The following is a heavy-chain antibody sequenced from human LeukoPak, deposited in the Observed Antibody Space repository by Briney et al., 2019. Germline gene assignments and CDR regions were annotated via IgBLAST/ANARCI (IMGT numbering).Heavy chain of an antibody. V-gene: IGHV3-48*03. D-gene: IGHD3-22*01. J-gene: IGHJ4*02. CDR2: ISTSGSPI. Sequence: RGSLRLSCAASGFTFSSYEMNWVRQAPGKGLEWVSYISTSGSPIYYGNSVKGRFTISRDDAKNSLYLQMNSLRAEDTALYYCARRGFYDTSGYLFDHWGQGTLVTVSS. CDR1: GFTFSSYE. CDR3: ARRGFYDTSGYLFDH.